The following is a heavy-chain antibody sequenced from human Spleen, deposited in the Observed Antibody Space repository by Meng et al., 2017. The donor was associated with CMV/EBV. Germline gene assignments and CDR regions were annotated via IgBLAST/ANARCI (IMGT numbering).Heavy chain of an antibody. CDR1: GYTFTTYD. V-gene: IGHV1-8*03. CDR2: MNSNSGNT. J-gene: IGHJ5*02. Sequence: ASVKVSCKASGYTFTTYDINWVRQASGQGLEWMGWMNSNSGNTNYAQKFQGRLTFTRDTSINTAYMELSGLKSEDTAVYYCARDRRPLSNNWFDPWGQGTLVTVSS. CDR3: ARDRRPLSNNWFDP. D-gene: IGHD2/OR15-2a*01.